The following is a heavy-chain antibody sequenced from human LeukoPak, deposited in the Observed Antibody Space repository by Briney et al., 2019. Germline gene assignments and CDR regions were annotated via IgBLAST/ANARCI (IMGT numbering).Heavy chain of an antibody. CDR3: TSFYETN. Sequence: PGRSLRLSCAASGFTFSSYGMHWVRQAPGKGPVWVSHVNSDGSATSYADSVKGRFTISRDNAKNTVYLHMNSLRVEDTAVYYCTSFYETNWGQGTLVTVSS. CDR2: VNSDGSAT. J-gene: IGHJ4*02. V-gene: IGHV3-74*01. D-gene: IGHD2/OR15-2a*01. CDR1: GFTFSSYG.